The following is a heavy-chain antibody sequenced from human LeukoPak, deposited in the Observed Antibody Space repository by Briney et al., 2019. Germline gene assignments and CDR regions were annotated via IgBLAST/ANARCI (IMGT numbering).Heavy chain of an antibody. CDR3: ARTSYDSSGYPYFDY. CDR2: MNPNSGNT. CDR1: GYTFTSYD. J-gene: IGHJ4*02. V-gene: IGHV1-8*01. D-gene: IGHD3-22*01. Sequence: ASVKVSCKASGYTFTSYDINWVRQATGQGLEWMGWMNPNSGNTGYAQKFQGRVTMTRNTSVSTAYMELSSLRSEDTAVYYCARTSYDSSGYPYFDYWGQGTLVTVSS.